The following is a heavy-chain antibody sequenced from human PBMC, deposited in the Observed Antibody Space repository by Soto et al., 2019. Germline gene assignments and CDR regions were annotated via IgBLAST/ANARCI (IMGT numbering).Heavy chain of an antibody. D-gene: IGHD3-3*01. V-gene: IGHV3-23*01. J-gene: IGHJ4*02. CDR2: ISGSGGST. CDR3: AKLGPSITIFGVATYYFDY. Sequence: PGGSLRLSCAASGFTFSSYAMSWVRQAPGKGLEWVSAISGSGGSTYYADSVKGRFTISRDNSKNTLYLQMNSLRAEDTAVYYCAKLGPSITIFGVATYYFDYWGQGTLVTVSS. CDR1: GFTFSSYA.